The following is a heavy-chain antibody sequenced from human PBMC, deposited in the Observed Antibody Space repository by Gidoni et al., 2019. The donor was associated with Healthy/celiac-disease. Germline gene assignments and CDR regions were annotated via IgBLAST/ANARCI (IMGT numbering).Heavy chain of an antibody. V-gene: IGHV4-59*01. Sequence: QVQLQESGPGLAKPSETLSLTCTFSGGSISSYYWSWIRQPPGKGLEWIGYIYYSGSTNYNPSLKSRVTISVDTSKNQFSLKLSSVTAADTAVYYCARGGDGELLPPYAFDIWGQGTMVTVSS. CDR2: IYYSGST. D-gene: IGHD3-10*01. CDR3: ARGGDGELLPPYAFDI. J-gene: IGHJ3*02. CDR1: GGSISSYY.